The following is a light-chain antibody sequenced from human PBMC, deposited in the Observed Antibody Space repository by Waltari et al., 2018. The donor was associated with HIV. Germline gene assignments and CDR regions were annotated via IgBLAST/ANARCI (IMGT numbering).Light chain of an antibody. CDR3: ASWDDSLNGPV. CDR1: TSNLGRHT. V-gene: IGLV1-44*01. J-gene: IGLJ2*01. CDR2: GKH. Sequence: QSVLTQPPSASGTPEQRVTISCSGSTSNLGRHTVSWFQQFPGTAPKFLIYGKHQRPSVVPDRFSGSKSGTSASLAISGLQSEDEADYYCASWDDSLNGPVFGGGTKLTVV.